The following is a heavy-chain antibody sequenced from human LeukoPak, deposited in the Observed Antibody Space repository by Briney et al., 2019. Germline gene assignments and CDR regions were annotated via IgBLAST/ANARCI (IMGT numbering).Heavy chain of an antibody. CDR1: GYSISSGYY. Sequence: SETLSLTCTVSGYSISSGYYWGWIRQPPGKGLEWIGSISPSGNTYYSPSLRSRVTISLDTSRNQFSLKLRSVTAADTAVYYCARDTGSGGTSDYWGQGTLVTVSS. J-gene: IGHJ4*02. CDR3: ARDTGSGGTSDY. CDR2: ISPSGNT. D-gene: IGHD2-15*01. V-gene: IGHV4-38-2*02.